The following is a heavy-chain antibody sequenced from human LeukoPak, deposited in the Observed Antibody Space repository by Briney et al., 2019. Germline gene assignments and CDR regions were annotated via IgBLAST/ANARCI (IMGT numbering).Heavy chain of an antibody. D-gene: IGHD3-22*01. CDR1: GFTFSSYA. J-gene: IGHJ3*01. CDR3: AKNLYDDSGYYPNDALDV. V-gene: IGHV3-23*01. Sequence: GGSLRLSCAASGFTFSSYAMSWVRQAPGKGLEWVSAISGSGGSTYYADSVEGRFSISRDNSKNMLYLQMNSLRVEDTAIYYCAKNLYDDSGYYPNDALDVWGRGTVVIVSS. CDR2: ISGSGGST.